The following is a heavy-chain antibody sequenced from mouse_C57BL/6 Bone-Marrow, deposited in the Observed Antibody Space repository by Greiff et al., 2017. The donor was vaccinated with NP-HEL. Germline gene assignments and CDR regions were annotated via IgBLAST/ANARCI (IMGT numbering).Heavy chain of an antibody. Sequence: QVQLQQSGAELAKPGASVKLSCKASGYTFTSYWMNWVKQRPGKGLEWIGQIYPGDGDTNYNGKFKGKATLTADKSSSTAYMQLSSLTSDDSAVYFCARYYGSSYYFDYWGQGTTLTVSS. J-gene: IGHJ2*01. D-gene: IGHD1-1*01. CDR3: ARYYGSSYYFDY. V-gene: IGHV1-80*01. CDR1: GYTFTSYW. CDR2: IYPGDGDT.